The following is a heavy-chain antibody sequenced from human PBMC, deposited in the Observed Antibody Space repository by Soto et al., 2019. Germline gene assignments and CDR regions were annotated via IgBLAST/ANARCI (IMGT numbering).Heavy chain of an antibody. CDR3: ARARPPTDIVVVPAAPAEYYYMDV. J-gene: IGHJ6*03. CDR1: GYTFTGYY. CDR2: INPNSGGT. Sequence: ASVKVSCKASGYTFTGYYMHWVRQAPGQGLEWMGWINPNSGGTNYAQKFQGWVTMTRDTSISTAYMELSRLRSDDTAVYYCARARPPTDIVVVPAAPAEYYYMDVWGKGTTVTVSS. V-gene: IGHV1-2*04. D-gene: IGHD2-2*01.